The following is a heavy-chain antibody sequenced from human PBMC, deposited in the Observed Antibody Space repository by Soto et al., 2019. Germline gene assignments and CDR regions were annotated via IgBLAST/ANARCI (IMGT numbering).Heavy chain of an antibody. CDR2: SRNKANSYTT. J-gene: IGHJ4*02. CDR1: GFTFSDHY. V-gene: IGHV3-72*01. CDR3: IRPMTGTTRGFDY. D-gene: IGHD1-1*01. Sequence: EVQLVESGGGLVQPGGSLRLSCAVSGFTFSDHYMDWVRQAPGKGLEWVGRSRNKANSYTTEYAASVKGRFTISRDDSENSLYLQIDSLKTEDTAVYFCIRPMTGTTRGFDYWGQGTLVTVSS.